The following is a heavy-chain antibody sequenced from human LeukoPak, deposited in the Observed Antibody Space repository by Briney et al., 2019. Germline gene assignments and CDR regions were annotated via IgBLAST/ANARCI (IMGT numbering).Heavy chain of an antibody. J-gene: IGHJ4*02. V-gene: IGHV3-48*03. CDR3: AMGGYSYGFRGGRFDY. CDR2: ISSSGSTI. CDR1: GFTFSSYE. D-gene: IGHD5-18*01. Sequence: GGSLRLSCAASGFTFSSYEMNWVRQAPGKGLEWVSYISSSGSTIYYADSVEGRFTISRDNAKNSLYLQMNSLRAEDTAVYYCAMGGYSYGFRGGRFDYWGQGTLVTVSS.